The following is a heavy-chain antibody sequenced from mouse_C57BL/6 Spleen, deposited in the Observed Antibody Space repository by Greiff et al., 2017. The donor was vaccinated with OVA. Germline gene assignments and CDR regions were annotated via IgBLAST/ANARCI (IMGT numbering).Heavy chain of an antibody. CDR3: ARGRYSNYVWYAMDY. J-gene: IGHJ4*01. Sequence: DVMLVESEGGLVQPGSSMKLSCTASGFTFSDYYMAWVRQVPEKGLEWVANINYDGSSTYYLDSLKSRFIISRENAKNILYLQMSSLKSEDTATYYCARGRYSNYVWYAMDYWGQGTSVTVSS. CDR2: INYDGSST. D-gene: IGHD2-5*01. V-gene: IGHV5-16*01. CDR1: GFTFSDYY.